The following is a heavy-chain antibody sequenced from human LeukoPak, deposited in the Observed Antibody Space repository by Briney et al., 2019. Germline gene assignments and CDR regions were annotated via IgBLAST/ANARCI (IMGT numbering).Heavy chain of an antibody. J-gene: IGHJ4*02. V-gene: IGHV3-21*01. Sequence: PGGSLRLSCAASGFSFTSYSMNWVRQAPGKGLEWVSSITSSSTYIYYADSVRGRFTISRDNAKNSLYLQMNSLRAGDTAVYYCARAPESDWGQGTLVTVSS. CDR2: ITSSSTYI. CDR3: ARAPESD. CDR1: GFSFTSYS.